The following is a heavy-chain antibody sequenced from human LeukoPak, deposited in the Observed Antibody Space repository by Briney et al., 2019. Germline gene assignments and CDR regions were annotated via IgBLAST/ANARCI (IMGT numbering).Heavy chain of an antibody. CDR1: GGTFSSYA. CDR2: IIPIFGTA. V-gene: IGHV1-69*05. Sequence: SVTVSFKASGGTFSSYATSWVRHAPGQGLEWMGGIIPIFGTANYAQKFQGRVTITTDESTSTAYMELSSLRSEDTAVYYCARDVWVGGSYARPLNFDYWGQGTLVTVSS. CDR3: ARDVWVGGSYARPLNFDY. D-gene: IGHD1-26*01. J-gene: IGHJ4*02.